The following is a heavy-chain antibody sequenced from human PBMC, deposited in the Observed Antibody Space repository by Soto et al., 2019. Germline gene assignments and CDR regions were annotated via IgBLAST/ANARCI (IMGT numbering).Heavy chain of an antibody. CDR2: IWYDGSNK. V-gene: IGHV3-33*01. CDR1: GFTFSSYG. CDR3: ASHYDMWSGYLSPVDY. J-gene: IGHJ4*02. Sequence: SLRLSCAASGFTFSSYGMHWVRQAPGKGLEWVAVIWYDGSNKYYADSVKGRFTISRDNSKNTLYLQMNSLRDEDTAVYYCASHYDMWSGYLSPVDYWGQGTLVTVSS. D-gene: IGHD3-3*01.